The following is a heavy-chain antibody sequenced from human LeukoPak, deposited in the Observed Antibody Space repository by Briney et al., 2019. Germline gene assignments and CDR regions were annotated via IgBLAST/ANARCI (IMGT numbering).Heavy chain of an antibody. V-gene: IGHV3-23*01. J-gene: IGHJ4*02. CDR2: ISGSGGSI. CDR1: GFTFSSYA. Sequence: GGSLRLSCAASGFTFSSYAMSWVRQAPGKGLEWVSAISGSGGSIYYADSVKGRFTISRDNSKNTLYLQMNSLRAEDTAVYYCAKNDIVVVVAAMDFDYWGQGTLVTVSS. CDR3: AKNDIVVVVAAMDFDY. D-gene: IGHD2-15*01.